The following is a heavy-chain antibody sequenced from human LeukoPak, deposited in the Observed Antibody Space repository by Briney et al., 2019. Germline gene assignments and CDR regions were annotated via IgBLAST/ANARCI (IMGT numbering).Heavy chain of an antibody. CDR3: ARDRYKWELSD. D-gene: IGHD1-26*01. Sequence: SETLSLTCTVSGGSISSGSYYWSWIRQPAGKGLEWIGRIYTSGSTNYNPSLKSRVTISVDTSKNQFSLKLSSVTAADTAVYYCARDRYKWELSDWGQGTLVTVSS. J-gene: IGHJ4*02. CDR2: IYTSGST. V-gene: IGHV4-61*02. CDR1: GGSISSGSYY.